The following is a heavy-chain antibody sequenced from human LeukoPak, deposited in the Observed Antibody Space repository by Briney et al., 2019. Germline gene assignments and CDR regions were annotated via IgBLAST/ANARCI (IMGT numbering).Heavy chain of an antibody. J-gene: IGHJ4*02. D-gene: IGHD3-10*01. Sequence: GASVKVFCKASGYTFTGYYMHWVRQAPGQGLEWMGWINPNSGGTNYAQKFQGRVTMTRDTSISTAYMELSRLRSDDTAVYYCARASYYGSGSLYYFDYWGQGTLVTVSS. V-gene: IGHV1-2*02. CDR1: GYTFTGYY. CDR3: ARASYYGSGSLYYFDY. CDR2: INPNSGGT.